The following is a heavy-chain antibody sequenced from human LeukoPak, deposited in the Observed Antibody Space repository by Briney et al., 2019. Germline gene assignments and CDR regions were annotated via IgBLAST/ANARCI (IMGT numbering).Heavy chain of an antibody. CDR1: GYTFTSYG. D-gene: IGHD3-3*01. Sequence: ASVKVSCKASGYTFTSYGISWVRQAPGQGLEWMGWISAYNGNTNYAQKLQGRVTMTTDTSTSTAYMELRSLRSDDTAVYYCARDRGEESITIFGVVKGSAFDIWGQGTMVTVSS. CDR3: ARDRGEESITIFGVVKGSAFDI. V-gene: IGHV1-18*01. CDR2: ISAYNGNT. J-gene: IGHJ3*02.